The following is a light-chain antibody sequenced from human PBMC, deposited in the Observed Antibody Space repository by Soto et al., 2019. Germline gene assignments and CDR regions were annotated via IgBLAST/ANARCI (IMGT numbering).Light chain of an antibody. Sequence: AIRMTQSPSSLSASTGDRFTITCRASQGISSYLAWYQQKPGKAPKLLIYAASTLQSGVPSRFSGSGSGTDFTLTISCLQSEDFATYYCQQYYSYSITFGQGTKVDIK. CDR3: QQYYSYSIT. V-gene: IGKV1-8*01. CDR1: QGISSY. J-gene: IGKJ1*01. CDR2: AAS.